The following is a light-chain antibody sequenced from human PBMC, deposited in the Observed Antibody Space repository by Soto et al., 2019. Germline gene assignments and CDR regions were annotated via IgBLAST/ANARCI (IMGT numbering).Light chain of an antibody. CDR3: QQSYSTTWT. V-gene: IGKV1-39*01. Sequence: DIQMTQSPSSLSASVGDRVTITCRASQSISSYLNWYQQKPGKAPKLLIYAASSLQSGVQSRFSGSGSETDFTLTIRSLQPEDFATYSCQQSYSTTWTFGQGTKVDIK. J-gene: IGKJ1*01. CDR2: AAS. CDR1: QSISSY.